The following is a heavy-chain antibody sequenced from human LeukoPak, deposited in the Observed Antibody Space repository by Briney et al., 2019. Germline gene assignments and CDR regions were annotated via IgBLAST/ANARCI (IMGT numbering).Heavy chain of an antibody. Sequence: GGSLRPSCAASGFTFSSYWMSWVRQAPGKGLEWVANINKDGSEKYYVDSVKGRFTISRDNAKTSLYLQKISLRAEDTAVYYCARHLSGVTGYTYGRGIDYWGQGTLVTVSS. CDR1: GFTFSSYW. J-gene: IGHJ4*02. CDR2: INKDGSEK. V-gene: IGHV3-7*01. CDR3: ARHLSGVTGYTYGRGIDY. D-gene: IGHD5-18*01.